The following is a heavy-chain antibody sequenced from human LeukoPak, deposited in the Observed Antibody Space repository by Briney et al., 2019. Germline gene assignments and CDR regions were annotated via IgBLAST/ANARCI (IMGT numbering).Heavy chain of an antibody. CDR2: TYYSGST. V-gene: IGHV4-59*01. CDR1: GGSISSYY. Sequence: SETLSLTCTVSGGSISSYYWSWIRQPPGKGLEWIGYTYYSGSTNYNPSLKSRVTISVDTSKNQFSLKLSSVTAADTAVYYCARSLRGYSYGPPFDYWGQGTLVTVSS. J-gene: IGHJ4*02. D-gene: IGHD5-18*01. CDR3: ARSLRGYSYGPPFDY.